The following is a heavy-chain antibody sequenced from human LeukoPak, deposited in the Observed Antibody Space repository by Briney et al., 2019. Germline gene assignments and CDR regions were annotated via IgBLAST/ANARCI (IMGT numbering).Heavy chain of an antibody. V-gene: IGHV4-31*03. D-gene: IGHD3-22*01. CDR1: GGSISSGGYY. CDR3: ARASKITMIVVVYHDAFDI. J-gene: IGHJ3*02. CDR2: IYYSGST. Sequence: SETLSLTCTVSGGSISSGGYYWSWIRQHPGKGLEWIGYIYYSGSTHYNPSLKSRVTISVDTSKNQFSLKLSSVTAADTAVYYCARASKITMIVVVYHDAFDIWGQGTMVTVSS.